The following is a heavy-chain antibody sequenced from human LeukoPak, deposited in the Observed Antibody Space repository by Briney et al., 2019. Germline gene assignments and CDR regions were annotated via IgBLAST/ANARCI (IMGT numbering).Heavy chain of an antibody. CDR2: ISSSGDIT. J-gene: IGHJ4*02. Sequence: PGGSLRLSCAASGFTFHNYAMSWVRQAPGKGLEWVSAISSSGDITFNADSVKGRFTVSRDNSRYTLYLQMNSLRAEDAAMYYCAKDRPNYHESNGHYYRRNGDYWGQGTLVTVSS. V-gene: IGHV3-23*01. D-gene: IGHD3-22*01. CDR1: GFTFHNYA. CDR3: AKDRPNYHESNGHYYRRNGDY.